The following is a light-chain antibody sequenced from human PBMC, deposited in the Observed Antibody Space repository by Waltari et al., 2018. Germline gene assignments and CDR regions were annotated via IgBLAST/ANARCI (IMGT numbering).Light chain of an antibody. J-gene: IGKJ1*01. CDR3: QKYGTLPAT. CDR2: DAS. Sequence: EIVLTQSPGTLSLSPGARATLSCRASQRVSKYLAWYQQKPGQAPRLLIYDASIRATGIPDRFSGSGWGTDFSLTISSLEPEDFAVYYCQKYGTLPATFGQGTKVQ. CDR1: QRVSKY. V-gene: IGKV3-20*01.